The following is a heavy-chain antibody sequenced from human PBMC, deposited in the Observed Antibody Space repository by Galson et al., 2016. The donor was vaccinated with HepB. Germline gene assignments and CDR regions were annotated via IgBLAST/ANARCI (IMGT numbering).Heavy chain of an antibody. V-gene: IGHV3-33*01. Sequence: SLRLSCAASGFTFSDYGMHWVRQPPGKGLEWVASIWHDGSQKFYADSVKGRFTISRDNSKNTVHLQMNSLRAVDTAVYYCARAASGSRADFDYWGQGIPVTVSS. CDR3: ARAASGSRADFDY. CDR2: IWHDGSQK. D-gene: IGHD3-10*01. J-gene: IGHJ4*02. CDR1: GFTFSDYG.